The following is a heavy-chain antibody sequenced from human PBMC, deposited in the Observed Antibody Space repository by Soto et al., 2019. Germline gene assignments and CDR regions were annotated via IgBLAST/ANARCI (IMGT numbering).Heavy chain of an antibody. J-gene: IGHJ6*02. D-gene: IGHD3-10*01. CDR3: AREGDLGTYYNDVYYHGMDV. CDR1: GYTFTRSG. V-gene: IGHV1-18*01. CDR2: ISTYNGDT. Sequence: ASVKVSCKASGYTFTRSGISWVRQAPGQGLEWMGWISTYNGDTNYAQTFQGRVTMTTDTSTSTVYMELRSLRSDDTAVYYCAREGDLGTYYNDVYYHGMDVWGQGTKVTVSS.